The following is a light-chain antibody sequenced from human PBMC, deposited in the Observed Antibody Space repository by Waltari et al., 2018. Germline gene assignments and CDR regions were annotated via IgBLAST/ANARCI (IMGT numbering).Light chain of an antibody. CDR3: GTWDSSLSGAV. CDR2: ENS. Sequence: QSVLTQPPSVSAAPGQRVTISCSGGSSNIGHYSVSWYRQFPGTAPKLLIYENSERPSGIPGRFSGSKSGTSATLDITGLQAGDEADYYCGTWDSSLSGAVFGGGTHLTVL. V-gene: IGLV1-51*02. J-gene: IGLJ7*01. CDR1: SSNIGHYS.